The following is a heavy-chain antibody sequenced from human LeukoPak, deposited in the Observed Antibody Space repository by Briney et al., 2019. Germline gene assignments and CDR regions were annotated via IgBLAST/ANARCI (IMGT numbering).Heavy chain of an antibody. J-gene: IGHJ4*02. CDR2: INHSGST. Sequence: SETLSLTCAVYGGSFSGYYWSWIRQPPGKGLEWSGEINHSGSTNYNPSLKSRVTISVDTSKNQFSLKLSSVTAADTAVYYCARGRGVTMVRGVIDYWGQGTLVTVSS. V-gene: IGHV4-34*01. CDR1: GGSFSGYY. D-gene: IGHD3-10*01. CDR3: ARGRGVTMVRGVIDY.